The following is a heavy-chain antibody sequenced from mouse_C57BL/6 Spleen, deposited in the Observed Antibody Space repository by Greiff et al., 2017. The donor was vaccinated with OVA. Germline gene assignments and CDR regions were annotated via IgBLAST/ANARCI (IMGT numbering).Heavy chain of an antibody. CDR1: GFTFSSYA. V-gene: IGHV5-9-1*02. J-gene: IGHJ4*01. CDR3: TREDYGSSYSMDY. D-gene: IGHD1-1*01. CDR2: ISSGGDYI. Sequence: EVHLEESGEGLVKPGGSLKLSCEASGFTFSSYAMSWVRQTPEKMLEWVAYISSGGDYIDDADTLKGRVTIYRDKARNTLYLQMSSLKSEDTAMYYCTREDYGSSYSMDYWGQGTSVTVSS.